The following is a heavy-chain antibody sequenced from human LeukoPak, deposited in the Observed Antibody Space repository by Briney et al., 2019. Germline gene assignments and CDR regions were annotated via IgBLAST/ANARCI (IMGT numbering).Heavy chain of an antibody. D-gene: IGHD3-3*01. V-gene: IGHV3-30*18. J-gene: IGHJ4*02. CDR1: GFTFSSYG. CDR2: ISYDGSDK. Sequence: GSLRLSCAASGFTFSSYGVHWVRQAPGKGLEWVAVISYDGSDKYYADSVKGRFTISRDNSKNTLYLQMNSLRAEDTAVYYCAKGILGVWYFDYWGQGTLVTVSS. CDR3: AKGILGVWYFDY.